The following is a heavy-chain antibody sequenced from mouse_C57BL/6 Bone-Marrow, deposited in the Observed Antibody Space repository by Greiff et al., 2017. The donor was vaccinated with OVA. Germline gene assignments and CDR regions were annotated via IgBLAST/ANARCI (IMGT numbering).Heavy chain of an antibody. CDR2: IDPSDSYT. Sequence: QVQLQQSGAELVMPGASVKLSCKASGYTFTSYWMHWVKQRPGQGLEWIGEIDPSDSYTNYNQKFKGKSTLTVDKSSSTAYMQLSSLTSEDSAVYYCARSYDYVPFAYWGQGTLVTVSA. CDR1: GYTFTSYW. J-gene: IGHJ3*01. D-gene: IGHD2-4*01. V-gene: IGHV1-69*01. CDR3: ARSYDYVPFAY.